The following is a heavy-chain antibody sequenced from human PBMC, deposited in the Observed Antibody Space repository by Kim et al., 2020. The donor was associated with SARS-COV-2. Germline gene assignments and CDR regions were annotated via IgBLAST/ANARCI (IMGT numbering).Heavy chain of an antibody. CDR2: IWYDGSNK. J-gene: IGHJ5*02. CDR1: GFTFSSYG. D-gene: IGHD3-16*02. V-gene: IGHV3-33*01. Sequence: GGSLRLSCAASGFTFSSYGMHWVRQAPGKGLEWVAVIWYDGSNKYYADSVKGRFTISRDNSKNTLYLQMNSLRAEDTAVYYCAREERRRYYYDYIWGSYPWFDPWGQGTLVTVSS. CDR3: AREERRRYYYDYIWGSYPWFDP.